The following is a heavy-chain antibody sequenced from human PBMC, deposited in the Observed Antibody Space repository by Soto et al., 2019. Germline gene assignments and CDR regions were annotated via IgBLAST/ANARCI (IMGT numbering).Heavy chain of an antibody. CDR3: ARIHFLSSSSHINYYYYYGMDV. CDR2: IYYSGST. J-gene: IGHJ6*02. CDR1: GGSISSSSYY. D-gene: IGHD6-13*01. V-gene: IGHV4-39*01. Sequence: SETLSLTCTVSGGSISSSSYYWGWIRQPPGKGLEWIGSIYYSGSTYYNPSLKSRVTISVDTSKNQFSLKLSSVTAADTAVYYCARIHFLSSSSHINYYYYYGMDVWGQGTTVTVSS.